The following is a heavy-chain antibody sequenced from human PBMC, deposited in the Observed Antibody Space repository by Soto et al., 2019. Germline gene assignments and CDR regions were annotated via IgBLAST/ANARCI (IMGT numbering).Heavy chain of an antibody. CDR1: GFTFSDHG. J-gene: IGHJ4*02. V-gene: IGHV3-33*01. D-gene: IGHD5-18*01. Sequence: QVQLVESGGGVVQPGRSLRLSCAASGFTFSDHGMHWVRQAPGKGLEWVALIWHDGSHKYYADSVKGRFTISRDNSMNTVYLQINSLRAEDTAVYYCLRNGNYGYNGDYWVQGTLVTVSS. CDR2: IWHDGSHK. CDR3: LRNGNYGYNGDY.